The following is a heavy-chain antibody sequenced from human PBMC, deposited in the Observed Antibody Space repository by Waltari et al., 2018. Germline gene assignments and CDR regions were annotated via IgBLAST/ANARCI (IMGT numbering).Heavy chain of an antibody. CDR1: GASLITNHW. V-gene: IGHV4-4*02. CDR2: IYHSGDS. J-gene: IGHJ5*02. CDR3: AKVRVPAVMYNWFDP. D-gene: IGHD2-2*01. Sequence: QVKLQESGPGLVKPSGTLSLTCTVSGASLITNHWWSWVRQSPGKGLEGIGEIYHSGDSNYNPSLQSRVTISLDKSKNQISLKLTSVTAADTAVYYCAKVRVPAVMYNWFDPWGQGTLVTVSS.